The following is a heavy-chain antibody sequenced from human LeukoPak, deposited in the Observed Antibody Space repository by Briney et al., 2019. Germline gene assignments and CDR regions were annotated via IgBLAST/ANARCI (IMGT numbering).Heavy chain of an antibody. D-gene: IGHD3-10*02. CDR2: IYYSGST. CDR1: GGSISSYY. V-gene: IGHV4-59*01. Sequence: SETLSLTCTVSGGSISSYYWSWIRQPPGKGLEWIGYIYYSGSTNYNPSLKSRVTISVDTSKNQFSLKLSSVTVADTAVYYCARDVPPTSHFDYWGQGTLVTVSS. J-gene: IGHJ4*02. CDR3: ARDVPPTSHFDY.